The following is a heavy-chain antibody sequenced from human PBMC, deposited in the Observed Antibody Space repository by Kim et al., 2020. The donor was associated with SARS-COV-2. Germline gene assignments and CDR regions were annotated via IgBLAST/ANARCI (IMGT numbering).Heavy chain of an antibody. CDR1: GGSFSGYY. D-gene: IGHD6-6*01. V-gene: IGHV4-34*01. CDR3: ARVCPRRKGSSPHYYYMDV. Sequence: SETLSLTCAVYGGSFSGYYWSWIRQPPGKGLEWIGEINHSGSTNYNPSLKSRVTISVDTSKNQFSLKLSSVTAADTAVYYCARVCPRRKGSSPHYYYMDVWGKGTTVTVSS. CDR2: INHSGST. J-gene: IGHJ6*03.